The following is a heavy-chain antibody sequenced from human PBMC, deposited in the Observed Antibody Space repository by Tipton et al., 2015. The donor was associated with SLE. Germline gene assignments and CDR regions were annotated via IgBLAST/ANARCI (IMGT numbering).Heavy chain of an antibody. D-gene: IGHD4-11*01. V-gene: IGHV4-59*11. Sequence: TLSLTCTVSGGSISNHYWNWIRQPPGKGLEWIGYVHYSGNTNYNSSLESRVTISVDMSKNQYSLKLSSVTAADTAVYYCARVTRGGASRAWFDPWGQGTLVTVSS. CDR2: VHYSGNT. CDR3: ARVTRGGASRAWFDP. CDR1: GGSISNHY. J-gene: IGHJ5*02.